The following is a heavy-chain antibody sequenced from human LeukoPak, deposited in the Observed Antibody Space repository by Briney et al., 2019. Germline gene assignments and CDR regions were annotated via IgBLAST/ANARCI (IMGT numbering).Heavy chain of an antibody. CDR2: IYYSGST. D-gene: IGHD1-1*01. Sequence: PSETLFLTCTVSGGSISSSSYYWGWIRQPPGKGLEWIGAIYYSGSTYYNPSLKSRDTISVDTSKNQFSLKLGSVTAADTAVYYCARTTTGRDSGYYYYMDVWGKGTTVTVSS. CDR3: ARTTTGRDSGYYYYMDV. V-gene: IGHV4-39*07. J-gene: IGHJ6*03. CDR1: GGSISSSSYY.